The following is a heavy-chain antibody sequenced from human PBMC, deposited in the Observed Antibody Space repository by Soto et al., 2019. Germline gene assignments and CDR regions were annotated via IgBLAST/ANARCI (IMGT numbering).Heavy chain of an antibody. CDR2: ISYDGSNK. Sequence: QVQLVESGGGVVQPGRSLRLSCAASGFTFSSYTMHWVRQAPGKGLEWVAVISYDGSNKYYADSVKGRFTISRDNSKNTLYLQRNSLRAEDTAVYYCAREGFSSLGRLDSWGQGTLVTVSS. J-gene: IGHJ4*02. V-gene: IGHV3-30-3*01. CDR3: AREGFSSLGRLDS. D-gene: IGHD6-13*01. CDR1: GFTFSSYT.